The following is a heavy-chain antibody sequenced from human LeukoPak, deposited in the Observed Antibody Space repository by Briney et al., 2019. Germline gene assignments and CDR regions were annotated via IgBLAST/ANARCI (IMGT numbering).Heavy chain of an antibody. CDR3: AKDARDIVVVPAASSFDY. CDR2: IRYDGSNK. J-gene: IGHJ4*02. V-gene: IGHV3-30*02. CDR1: VFTFSSYG. Sequence: GGSLRLSCAASVFTFSSYGMHWVRQAPGKGLEWVAFIRYDGSNKYYADSVKGRFTISRDNSKNTLYLQMNSLRAEDTAVYYCAKDARDIVVVPAASSFDYWGQGTLVTVSS. D-gene: IGHD2-2*01.